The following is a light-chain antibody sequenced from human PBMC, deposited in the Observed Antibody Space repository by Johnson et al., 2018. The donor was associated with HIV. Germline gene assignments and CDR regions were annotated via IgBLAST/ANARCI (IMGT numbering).Light chain of an antibody. CDR2: DNN. J-gene: IGLJ1*01. CDR3: GTWDSSLSAV. V-gene: IGLV1-51*01. CDR1: SSNIGNNY. Sequence: QPVLTQPPSVSAAPGQKVTISCSGSSSNIGNNYVSWYQQLPGTAPKLLIYDNNKRPSGIPDRFSGSKSGTSATLGITGLQTGDEDDDYCGTWDSSLSAVFGTGTKVTVL.